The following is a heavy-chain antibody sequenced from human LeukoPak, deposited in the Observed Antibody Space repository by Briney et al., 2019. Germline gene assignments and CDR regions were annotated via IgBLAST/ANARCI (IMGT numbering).Heavy chain of an antibody. CDR3: ASGYCSSTSCYVFDY. CDR1: GYTFTGYY. V-gene: IGHV1-2*02. Sequence: ASVKVSCKASGYTFTGYYMHWVRQAPGQGLEWMGWINPNSGGTNYAQKFQGRVTMTRDTSISTAYMGLSRLRSDDTAVYYCASGYCSSTSCYVFDYWGQGTLVTVSS. J-gene: IGHJ4*02. D-gene: IGHD2-2*01. CDR2: INPNSGGT.